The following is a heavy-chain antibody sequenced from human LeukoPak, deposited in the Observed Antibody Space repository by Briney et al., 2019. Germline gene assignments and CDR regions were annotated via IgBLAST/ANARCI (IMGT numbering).Heavy chain of an antibody. CDR2: VSGGGTST. CDR1: GFSFSRFA. Sequence: GGSLRLSCVGSGFSFSRFAMSWVRQAPGKGLEWVSSVSGGGTSTWYADPVKGRFSISRDDSKNMQFPQMNSLRPEDTALYFCAKRITVSAGFSFDSWGQGILVTVSS. V-gene: IGHV3-23*01. D-gene: IGHD6-19*01. J-gene: IGHJ4*02. CDR3: AKRITVSAGFSFDS.